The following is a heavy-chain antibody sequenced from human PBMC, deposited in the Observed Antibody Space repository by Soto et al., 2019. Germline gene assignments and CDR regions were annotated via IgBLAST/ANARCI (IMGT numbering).Heavy chain of an antibody. CDR1: GGSFSTYT. Sequence: ASVKVSFKVSGGSFSTYTLTWVRQAPGQGLEWMGGIIPMFGIINYAQKFQGRVTITADRSTTTAYMELISLRSDDTAVYYCAILTPITGVYWGQGAQVTVSS. CDR2: IIPMFGII. CDR3: AILTPITGVY. J-gene: IGHJ4*02. D-gene: IGHD5-12*01. V-gene: IGHV1-69*10.